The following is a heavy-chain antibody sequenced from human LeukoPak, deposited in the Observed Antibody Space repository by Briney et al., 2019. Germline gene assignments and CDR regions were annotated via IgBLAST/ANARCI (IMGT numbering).Heavy chain of an antibody. CDR3: ARFGGSSWYFTYYYGMDV. Sequence: GGSLRLSCAASGFTFSSYSMNWVRQAPGKGLEWVSSISSSSSYIYYADSVKGRFTISRDNAKNSLYLQMNSLRAEDTAVYYCARFGGSSWYFTYYYGMDVWGQGTTVTVSS. CDR2: ISSSSSYI. J-gene: IGHJ6*02. D-gene: IGHD6-13*01. CDR1: GFTFSSYS. V-gene: IGHV3-21*01.